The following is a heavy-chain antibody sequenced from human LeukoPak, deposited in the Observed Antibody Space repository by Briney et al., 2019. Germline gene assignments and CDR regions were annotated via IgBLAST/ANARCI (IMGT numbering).Heavy chain of an antibody. V-gene: IGHV4-34*01. CDR3: VRGGSYRPRWFDP. J-gene: IGHJ5*02. D-gene: IGHD1-26*01. CDR1: GGSFSGYY. Sequence: PSETLSLTCAVYGGSFSGYYWSWIRQPPGKGLEWIGEINHSGSTNYNPSLKSRVTISVDTSKNQFSLKLSSVTAADTAVYYCVRGGSYRPRWFDPWGQGTLVTVSS. CDR2: INHSGST.